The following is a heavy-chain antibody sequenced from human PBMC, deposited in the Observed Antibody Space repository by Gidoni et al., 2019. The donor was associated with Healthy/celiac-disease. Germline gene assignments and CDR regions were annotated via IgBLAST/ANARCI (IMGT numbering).Heavy chain of an antibody. J-gene: IGHJ4*02. D-gene: IGHD2-15*01. CDR2: MNPNSGNT. CDR3: ARGLGCSGSTCQNY. Sequence: QVRLVQSGAEVQRPAASVKFSCTASGYTFTSYDINWVRQASGQGLEWMGWMNPNSGNTGYAQKFQGRVTMTRDTSTSTAYMELSGLRAEDTAVYYCARGLGCSGSTCQNYWGQGTLVTVSS. CDR1: GYTFTSYD. V-gene: IGHV1-8*01.